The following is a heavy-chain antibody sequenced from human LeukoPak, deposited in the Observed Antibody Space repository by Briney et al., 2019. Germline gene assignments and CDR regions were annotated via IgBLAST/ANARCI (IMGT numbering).Heavy chain of an antibody. CDR3: ARGWGIAAAGASNWFDP. Sequence: PSETLSLTCAVYGGSFSGYYWSWIRQPPGKGLEWIGEINHSGSTNYNPSLKSRVTISVDTSKNRFSLKLSSVTAADTAVYYCARGWGIAAAGASNWFDPWGQGTLVTVSS. D-gene: IGHD6-13*01. V-gene: IGHV4-34*01. J-gene: IGHJ5*02. CDR2: INHSGST. CDR1: GGSFSGYY.